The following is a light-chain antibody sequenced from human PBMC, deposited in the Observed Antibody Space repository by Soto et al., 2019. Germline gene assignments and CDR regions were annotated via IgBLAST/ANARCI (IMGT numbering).Light chain of an antibody. CDR3: QQYGSASWT. Sequence: EIVLTQSPGTLSLSPGERATLSCRASQSVSSSYLAWYQQKPGQAPRLLIYGASSRATGIPDRFSGSGSETDFTLTSSGVEPEDFGVYYCQQYGSASWTFGQGTKVEIK. CDR1: QSVSSSY. CDR2: GAS. V-gene: IGKV3-20*01. J-gene: IGKJ1*01.